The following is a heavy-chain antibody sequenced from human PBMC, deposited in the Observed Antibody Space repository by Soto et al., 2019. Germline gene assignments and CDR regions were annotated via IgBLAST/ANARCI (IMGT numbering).Heavy chain of an antibody. CDR3: AMDIVATSHFDY. CDR2: ISYDGSNK. J-gene: IGHJ4*02. Sequence: VQLVESGGGLVQPGGSLRLSCAASGFTFRSYAMHWVRQAPGKGLEWVAVISYDGSNKYYADSVKGRFTISRDNSKNTLYLQMNSLRAEDTAVYYCAMDIVATSHFDYWGQGTLVTVSS. V-gene: IGHV3-30-3*01. D-gene: IGHD5-12*01. CDR1: GFTFRSYA.